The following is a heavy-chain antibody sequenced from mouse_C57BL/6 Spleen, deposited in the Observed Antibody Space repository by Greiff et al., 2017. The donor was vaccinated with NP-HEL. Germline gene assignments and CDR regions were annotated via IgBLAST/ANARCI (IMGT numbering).Heavy chain of an antibody. CDR2: IRLKSDNYAT. CDR3: TGIYYYGSSPFAY. J-gene: IGHJ3*01. V-gene: IGHV6-3*01. D-gene: IGHD1-1*01. Sequence: EVKLVESGGGLVQPGGSMKLSCVASGFTFSNYWMNWVRQSPEKGLEWVAQIRLKSDNYATHYAESVKGRFTISRDDSKSSVYLQMNNLRAEGTGIYYCTGIYYYGSSPFAYWGQGTLVTVSA. CDR1: GFTFSNYW.